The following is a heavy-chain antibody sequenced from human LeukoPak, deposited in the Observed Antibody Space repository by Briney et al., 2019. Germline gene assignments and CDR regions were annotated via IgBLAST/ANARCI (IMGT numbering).Heavy chain of an antibody. Sequence: SETLSLTCAVYGGSFSGYYWSWIRQPPGKGLEWIGEINHSGSTNYNPSLKSRVTISVDKSKNQFSLKLSSVTAADTAVYYCARVPMVRGVIEGMDVWGKGTTVTVSS. CDR2: INHSGST. V-gene: IGHV4-34*01. D-gene: IGHD3-10*01. CDR1: GGSFSGYY. J-gene: IGHJ6*04. CDR3: ARVPMVRGVIEGMDV.